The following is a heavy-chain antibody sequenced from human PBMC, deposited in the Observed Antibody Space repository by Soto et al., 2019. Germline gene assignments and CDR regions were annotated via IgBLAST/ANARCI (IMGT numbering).Heavy chain of an antibody. D-gene: IGHD2-2*01. V-gene: IGHV1-8*01. CDR3: AREGLYCSSQDNTFDF. J-gene: IGHJ3*01. Sequence: QVQLVQSGAEVKKSGASVRISCKASGYTFKRHDINWVRQATGQGPEWIGWMNPNSGNTGYAQKFQGRVTMTRDSSITTAYMDLSSLTSEDTAIYFCAREGLYCSSQDNTFDFWDQGTMVTVSS. CDR1: GYTFKRHD. CDR2: MNPNSGNT.